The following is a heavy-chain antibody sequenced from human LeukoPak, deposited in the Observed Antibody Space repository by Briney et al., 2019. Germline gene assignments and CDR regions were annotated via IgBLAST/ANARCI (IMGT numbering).Heavy chain of an antibody. CDR3: AAVFLGRGSYYYRPQHLFDY. CDR1: GFTFTSSA. V-gene: IGHV1-58*02. CDR2: IVVGSGNT. J-gene: IGHJ4*02. Sequence: SVKVSCKASGFTFTSSAMQWVRQARGQRLEWIGWIVVGSGNTNYAQKFQERVTITRDMSTSTAYMELSSLRSEDTAVYYCAAVFLGRGSYYYRPQHLFDYWGQGTLVTVSS. D-gene: IGHD1-26*01.